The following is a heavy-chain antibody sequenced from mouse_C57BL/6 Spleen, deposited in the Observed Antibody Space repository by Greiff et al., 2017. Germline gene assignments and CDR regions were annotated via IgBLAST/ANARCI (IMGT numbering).Heavy chain of an antibody. V-gene: IGHV7-3*01. CDR1: GFTFTDYY. J-gene: IGHJ1*03. CDR3: ARSYGSSYGYFDV. D-gene: IGHD1-1*01. Sequence: EVMLVESGGGLVQPGGSLSFSCAASGFTFTDYYMSWVRQPPGKALEWLGFISNKANGYTTEYSASVKGRFTISRDNSQNILYLQMNALRAEDSATYYCARSYGSSYGYFDVLGTGTTVTVSS. CDR2: ISNKANGYTT.